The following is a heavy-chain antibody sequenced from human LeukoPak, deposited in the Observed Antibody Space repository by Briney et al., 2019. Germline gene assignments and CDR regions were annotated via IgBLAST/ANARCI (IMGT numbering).Heavy chain of an antibody. D-gene: IGHD1-1*01. CDR3: ARDWNYFSC. CDR2: ISSSSGSI. CDR1: GFTFSSYS. V-gene: IGHV3-21*01. Sequence: GGSLRLSCAASGFTFSSYSMNWVRQAPGKGLEWVSSISSSSGSIYYADSVKGRFTISRDNAKNSVYLQMNSLRAEDTAVYYCARDWNYFSCWGQGALVTVSS. J-gene: IGHJ4*02.